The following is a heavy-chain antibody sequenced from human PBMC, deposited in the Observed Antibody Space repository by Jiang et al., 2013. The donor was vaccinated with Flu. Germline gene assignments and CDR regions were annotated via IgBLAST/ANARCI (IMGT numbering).Heavy chain of an antibody. CDR1: GYTFTSYG. J-gene: IGHJ1*01. CDR2: ISAYNGNT. V-gene: IGHV1-18*04. CDR3: AREGSCSSTSCYLAEYFQH. Sequence: KKPGASVKVSCKASGYTFTSYGISWVRQAPGQGLEWMGWISAYNGNTNYAQKLQGRVTMTTDTSTSTAYMELRSLRSDDTAVYYCAREGSCSSTSCYLAEYFQHWGQGTLVTVSS. D-gene: IGHD2-2*01.